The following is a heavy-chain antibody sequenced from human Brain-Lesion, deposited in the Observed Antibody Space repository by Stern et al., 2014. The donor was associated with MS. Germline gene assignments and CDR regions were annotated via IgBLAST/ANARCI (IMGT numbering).Heavy chain of an antibody. CDR1: GYTLTDLS. CDR2: FDPEDGET. V-gene: IGHV1-24*01. J-gene: IGHJ4*02. Sequence: VQLVESEAEVKKPGASVKVSCKVSGYTLTDLSMPWVRQAPRKGLEWMGGFDPEDGETIYAQKFQGRVTMTEDTSTDTAYMELSSLRSEDTAVYYCATLSPGAGGNYYRHFDYWGQGTLVTVSS. D-gene: IGHD1-26*01. CDR3: ATLSPGAGGNYYRHFDY.